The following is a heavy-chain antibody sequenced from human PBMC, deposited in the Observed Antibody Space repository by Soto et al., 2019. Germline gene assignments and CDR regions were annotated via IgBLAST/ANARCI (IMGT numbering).Heavy chain of an antibody. Sequence: EVQLLESGGGLVQPGGSLRLSCAASGFTFSSYAMSWVRQAPGKGLEWVSAISGSGGSTYYADSVKGRFTISRDNSKNPLYLQMNSLRAEDTAVYYCAKLGGGYSGYGGFDYWGQGTLVTVSS. J-gene: IGHJ4*02. D-gene: IGHD5-12*01. CDR3: AKLGGGYSGYGGFDY. V-gene: IGHV3-23*01. CDR2: ISGSGGST. CDR1: GFTFSSYA.